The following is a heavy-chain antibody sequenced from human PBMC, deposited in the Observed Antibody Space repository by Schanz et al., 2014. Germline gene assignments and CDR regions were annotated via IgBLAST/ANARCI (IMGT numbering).Heavy chain of an antibody. V-gene: IGHV3-30*18. J-gene: IGHJ4*02. CDR1: GITLSGYG. D-gene: IGHD3-9*01. Sequence: VKLLESGGGLVQPGGSLRLSCAASGITLSGYGLHWVRQAPGKGLEWVAVISYDGNNEDYADSVKGRFTISRDNSENTLYLQMNSLRAEDTAVYYCAKRNHDMQSLPLDYWGQGTLVIVSS. CDR3: AKRNHDMQSLPLDY. CDR2: ISYDGNNE.